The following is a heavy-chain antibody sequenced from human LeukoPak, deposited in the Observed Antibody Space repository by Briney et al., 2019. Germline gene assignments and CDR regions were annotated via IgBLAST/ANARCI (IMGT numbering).Heavy chain of an antibody. CDR1: GYTFTGYY. V-gene: IGHV1-2*02. J-gene: IGHJ4*02. D-gene: IGHD2-2*01. Sequence: ASVKVSCKASGYTFTGYYMHWVRQAPGQGLEWMGWINPNSGGTNYAQKFQGRVTMTRDTSISTAYMELNRLRSDDTAVYYCARVGYCSSTSCSYFDYWGQGTLVTVSS. CDR2: INPNSGGT. CDR3: ARVGYCSSTSCSYFDY.